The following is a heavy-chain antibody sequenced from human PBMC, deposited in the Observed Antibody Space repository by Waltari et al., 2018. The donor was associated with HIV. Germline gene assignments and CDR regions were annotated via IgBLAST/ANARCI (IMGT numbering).Heavy chain of an antibody. CDR3: ARDRARTTDYYYYGMDV. J-gene: IGHJ6*02. V-gene: IGHV1-2*02. Sequence: QVQLVQSGAEVTKPGASVQVSCKAFGSPFTGHSMHWGRQAPGQGLEWMGWINPNSGGTNYAQKFQGRVTMTRDTSISTAYMELSRLRSDDTAVYYCARDRARTTDYYYYGMDVWGQGTTVTVSS. D-gene: IGHD1-7*01. CDR2: INPNSGGT. CDR1: GSPFTGHS.